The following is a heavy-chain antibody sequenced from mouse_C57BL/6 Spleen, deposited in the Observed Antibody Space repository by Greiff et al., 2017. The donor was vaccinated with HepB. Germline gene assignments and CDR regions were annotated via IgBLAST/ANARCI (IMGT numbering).Heavy chain of an antibody. CDR3: AGYDGYYWYFDV. CDR2: IDPENGDT. J-gene: IGHJ1*03. D-gene: IGHD2-3*01. CDR1: GFNIKDDY. Sequence: EVQLQQSGAELVRPGASVKLSCTASGFNIKDDYMHWVKQRPEQGLEWIGWIDPENGDTEYASKFQGKATITADTSSNTAYLQLSSLTSEDTAVYYCAGYDGYYWYFDVWGTGTTVTVSS. V-gene: IGHV14-4*01.